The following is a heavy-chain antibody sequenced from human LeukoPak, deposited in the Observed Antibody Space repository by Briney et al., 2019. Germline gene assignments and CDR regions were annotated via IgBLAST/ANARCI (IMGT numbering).Heavy chain of an antibody. D-gene: IGHD3-10*01. CDR2: ISWNSGNI. V-gene: IGHV3-9*01. CDR1: GFTFDDYG. J-gene: IGHJ6*02. Sequence: PGGSLRLSCAASGFTFDDYGMHWVRQAPGKGLEWVSGISWNSGNIGYADSVKGRFTISRDNAKNSLYLQMNSLRVEDTALYYCTRFGELLYEGMDVWGQGTTVTVSS. CDR3: TRFGELLYEGMDV.